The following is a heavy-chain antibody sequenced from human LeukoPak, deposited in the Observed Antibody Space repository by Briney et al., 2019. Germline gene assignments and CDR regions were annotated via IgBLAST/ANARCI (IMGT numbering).Heavy chain of an antibody. Sequence: ASVKVSCKASGYTFTSYDINWVRQATGQGLEWMGWMNPNSGNTGYAQKFQGRVTMTRNTSISTAYMELSSLRSEDTAVYYCARGISSYYYGSGSYPPSFWGQRTLVTVSS. CDR2: MNPNSGNT. J-gene: IGHJ4*02. CDR3: ARGISSYYYGSGSYPPSF. CDR1: GYTFTSYD. D-gene: IGHD3-10*01. V-gene: IGHV1-8*01.